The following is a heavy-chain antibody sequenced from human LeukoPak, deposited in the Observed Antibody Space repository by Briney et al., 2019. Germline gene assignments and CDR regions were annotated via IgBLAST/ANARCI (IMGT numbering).Heavy chain of an antibody. CDR1: GFTFRHYW. CDR2: INQGGSEK. D-gene: IGHD2-21*02. V-gene: IGHV3-7*01. J-gene: IGHJ1*01. Sequence: GGSLRLSCAASGFTFRHYWMTRVRQAPGKGREEGANINQGGSEKHHVDSVEGRFTISRDNAENSLYLQMNSLRVEDTAVYYCAKTISDGYIGWGQGTLVTVSS. CDR3: AKTISDGYIG.